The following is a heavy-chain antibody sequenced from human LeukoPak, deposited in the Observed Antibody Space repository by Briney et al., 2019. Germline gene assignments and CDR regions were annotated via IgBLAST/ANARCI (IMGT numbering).Heavy chain of an antibody. CDR1: GFTFDDYG. V-gene: IGHV3-30*02. CDR2: IRYDGSNK. D-gene: IGHD3-22*01. Sequence: GGSLRLSCAASGFTFDDYGMHWVRQAPGKGLEWVAFIRYDGSNKYYADSVKGRFTISRDNSKNTLYLQMNSLRAEDTAVYYCAKDFGAGYYYDSSGLLFDYWGQGTLVTVSS. CDR3: AKDFGAGYYYDSSGLLFDY. J-gene: IGHJ4*02.